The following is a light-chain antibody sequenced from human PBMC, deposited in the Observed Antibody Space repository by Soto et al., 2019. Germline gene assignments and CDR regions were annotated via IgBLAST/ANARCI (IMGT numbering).Light chain of an antibody. CDR3: ETWDSNTRV. V-gene: IGLV4-60*02. J-gene: IGLJ3*02. CDR2: LEGSGNY. CDR1: SGHSSYI. Sequence: QLVLTQSSSASASLGSSVKLTCTLSSGHSSYIIAWHQQQPGKAPRYLMNLEGSGNYNRGSGVPDRFSGSRSGADRYLTISNVHFEDEADYYCETWDSNTRVFGGGTKLTVL.